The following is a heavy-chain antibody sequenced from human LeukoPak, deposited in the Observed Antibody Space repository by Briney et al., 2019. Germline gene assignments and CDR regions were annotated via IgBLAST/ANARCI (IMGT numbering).Heavy chain of an antibody. CDR2: ISSSGSTI. CDR1: GFTFSDYY. J-gene: IGHJ6*01. D-gene: IGHD2-2*01. Sequence: GGSLRLSCGASGFTFSDYYMSWIRQAPGKGLEWVSYISSSGSTIYYADSVMDRFTISRDNAKNSLYLQMYSLRAEDTAVYYCARSTAPVPAAMYYYYYYGMAVWRQGTTVTVSA. V-gene: IGHV3-11*01. CDR3: ARSTAPVPAAMYYYYYYGMAV.